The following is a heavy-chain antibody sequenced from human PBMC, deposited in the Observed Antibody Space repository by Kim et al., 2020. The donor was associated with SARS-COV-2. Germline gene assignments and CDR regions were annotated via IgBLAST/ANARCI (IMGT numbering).Heavy chain of an antibody. CDR2: IFYSGNT. Sequence: SETLSLTCTVSGDSIRSYNWNWIRQPPGKGLEWIGNIFYSGNTNYSPSLESRVTISLDTPKSQFSLRLSSVTAADTAMYYCARGSPVTKKPLLDYWGQGTLVTVSS. CDR3: ARGSPVTKKPLLDY. J-gene: IGHJ4*02. D-gene: IGHD4-17*01. CDR1: GDSIRSYN. V-gene: IGHV4-59*01.